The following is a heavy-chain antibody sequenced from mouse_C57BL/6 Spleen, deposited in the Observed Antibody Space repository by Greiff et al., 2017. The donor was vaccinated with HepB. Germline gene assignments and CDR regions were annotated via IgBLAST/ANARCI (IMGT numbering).Heavy chain of an antibody. V-gene: IGHV1-82*01. CDR1: GYAFSSSW. Sequence: QVQLQQSGPELVKPGASVKISCKASGYAFSSSWMNWVKQRPGKGLEWIGRIYPGDGDTNYNGKFKGKATLTADKSSSTAYMQLSSLTSEDSAVYVCAREEGYYSNYEGDYYAMDYWGQGTSVTVSS. D-gene: IGHD2-5*01. J-gene: IGHJ4*01. CDR2: IYPGDGDT. CDR3: AREEGYYSNYEGDYYAMDY.